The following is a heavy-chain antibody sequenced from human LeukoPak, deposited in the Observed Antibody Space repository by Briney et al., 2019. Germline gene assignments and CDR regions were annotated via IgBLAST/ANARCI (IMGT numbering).Heavy chain of an antibody. V-gene: IGHV7-4-1*02. Sequence: ASVKVSCKASGYSFTNYAINWVRQAPGQGLEWMGWINTNSGNPTYVQGFTGRFVFSSDTSVSTAYLQISSLKTEDTAVYYCARDLGDYETYFDYWGQGTLVTVSS. CDR3: ARDLGDYETYFDY. J-gene: IGHJ4*02. D-gene: IGHD4-17*01. CDR2: INTNSGNP. CDR1: GYSFTNYA.